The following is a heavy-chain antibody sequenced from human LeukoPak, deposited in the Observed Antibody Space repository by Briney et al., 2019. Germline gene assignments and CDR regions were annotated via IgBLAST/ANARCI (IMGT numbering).Heavy chain of an antibody. CDR3: AKMPTGDYGDYGYYYMDV. CDR2: IWYDGSNK. Sequence: GGSLRLSCAASGFTFSSYGMHWVRQAPGKGLEWVAVIWYDGSNKYYADSVKGRFTISRDNSKNTLYLQMNSLRAEDTAVYYCAKMPTGDYGDYGYYYMDVWGKGTTVTVSS. CDR1: GFTFSSYG. V-gene: IGHV3-33*06. D-gene: IGHD4-17*01. J-gene: IGHJ6*03.